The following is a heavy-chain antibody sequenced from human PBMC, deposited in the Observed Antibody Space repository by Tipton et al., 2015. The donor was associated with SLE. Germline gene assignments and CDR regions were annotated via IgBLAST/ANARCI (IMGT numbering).Heavy chain of an antibody. V-gene: IGHV3-20*04. J-gene: IGHJ4*02. CDR1: GFTIDDFG. CDR3: ARDGSGWSIN. D-gene: IGHD6-19*01. CDR2: INWDGGST. Sequence: QLVQSGGGVARPGGSLRLFCAASGFTIDDFGMSWVRQAPGKGLEWVSGINWDGGSTGYADSVKGRLSISRDNAKDSLYLQMDSLSVEDTAVYYCARDGSGWSINWGQGTLVTVSS.